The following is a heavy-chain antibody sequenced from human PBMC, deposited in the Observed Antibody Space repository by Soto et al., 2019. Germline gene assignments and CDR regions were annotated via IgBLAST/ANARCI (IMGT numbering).Heavy chain of an antibody. J-gene: IGHJ5*02. Sequence: VASVKVSFKASGYTFTGYYMHWVRQAPGQGLEWMGWINPNSGGTNYAQKFQGRVTMTRDTSISTAYMELSRLRSDDTAVYYCARDPYYYDSSGPVVGGFDPWGQGTLVTVSS. CDR1: GYTFTGYY. V-gene: IGHV1-2*02. CDR3: ARDPYYYDSSGPVVGGFDP. D-gene: IGHD3-22*01. CDR2: INPNSGGT.